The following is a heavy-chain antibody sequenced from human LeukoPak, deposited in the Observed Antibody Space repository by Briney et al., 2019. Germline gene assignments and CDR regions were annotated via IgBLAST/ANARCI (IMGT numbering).Heavy chain of an antibody. J-gene: IGHJ6*03. D-gene: IGHD3-10*01. V-gene: IGHV3-11*04. CDR3: ARDEITMVRGVIMHYYYYYMDV. CDR2: ISSSGSTI. CDR1: GFTFSDYY. Sequence: GGSLRLSCAASGFTFSDYYMSWIRQAPGKGLAWVSYISSSGSTIYYADSVKGRFTISRDNAKNSLYLQMNSLRAEDTAVYYCARDEITMVRGVIMHYYYYYMDVWGKGTTVTVSS.